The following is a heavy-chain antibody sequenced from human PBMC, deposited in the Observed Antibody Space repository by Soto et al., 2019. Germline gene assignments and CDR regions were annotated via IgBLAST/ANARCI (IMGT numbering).Heavy chain of an antibody. CDR2: FDPSDSYS. Sequence: PGESQKISYKVSEYRFTSYWISWVRQMPGKGLEWMGRFDPSDSYSDYSPSLQGHVTISVDKSISTAYLQWSSLRASDTAMYYCARLSVQLWMDVWGQGTTVTVSS. J-gene: IGHJ6*02. D-gene: IGHD1-1*01. CDR1: EYRFTSYW. CDR3: ARLSVQLWMDV. V-gene: IGHV5-10-1*01.